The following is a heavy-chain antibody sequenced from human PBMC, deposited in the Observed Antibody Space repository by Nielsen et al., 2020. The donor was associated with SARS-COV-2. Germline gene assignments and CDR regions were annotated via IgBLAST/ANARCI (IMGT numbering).Heavy chain of an antibody. D-gene: IGHD3-10*01. CDR2: ISYDGSNK. J-gene: IGHJ6*02. CDR3: ARTVGSYYGMDV. Sequence: GGSLRLSCAASGFTFSSYAMHWVRQAPGKGLEWVAVISYDGSNKYYADSVKGRFTISRDNSKNTLYLQMNSLRAEDTAVYYCARTVGSYYGMDVWGQGTTVTVSS. V-gene: IGHV3-30-3*01. CDR1: GFTFSSYA.